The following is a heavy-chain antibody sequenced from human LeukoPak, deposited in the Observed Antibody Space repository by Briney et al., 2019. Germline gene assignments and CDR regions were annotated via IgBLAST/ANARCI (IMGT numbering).Heavy chain of an antibody. Sequence: SETLSLTCTVSGGSISSYYWSWIRQPPGKGLEWIGYIYYSGSTNYNPSLKSRVTISVDTSKNQFSLKLSSVTAADTAVYYCARERGSEFDYWGQGTLVTVSS. J-gene: IGHJ4*02. V-gene: IGHV4-59*01. CDR1: GGSISSYY. CDR3: ARERGSEFDY. D-gene: IGHD3-10*01. CDR2: IYYSGST.